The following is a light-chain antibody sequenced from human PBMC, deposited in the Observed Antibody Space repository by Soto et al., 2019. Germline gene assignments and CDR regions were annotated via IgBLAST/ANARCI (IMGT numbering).Light chain of an antibody. CDR3: ASYTTSSTYV. J-gene: IGLJ1*01. CDR2: DVS. Sequence: PVLTKPAYVSGPPGPSVALSCPGTSSDVGGYSYVSWYQQQPGKAPKLVISDVSNRPSGVSDRFSGSKSGNTASLTISGLQTEDEADYYCASYTTSSTYVFGTGTKVTV. CDR1: SSDVGGYSY. V-gene: IGLV2-14*01.